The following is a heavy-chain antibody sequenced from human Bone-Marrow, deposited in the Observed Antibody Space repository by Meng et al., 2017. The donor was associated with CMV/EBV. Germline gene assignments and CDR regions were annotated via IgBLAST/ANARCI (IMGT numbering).Heavy chain of an antibody. Sequence: GGSLRLSCAASGFTFSSYSMNWVRQAPGKGLEWVSYISSSSSTIYYADSVKGRFTISRDNAKNSLYLQMNSLRAEDTAVYYCARDGPYSSSWEPYDAFDIWGQGTMVTVSS. CDR1: GFTFSSYS. CDR3: ARDGPYSSSWEPYDAFDI. V-gene: IGHV3-48*04. CDR2: ISSSSSTI. D-gene: IGHD6-13*01. J-gene: IGHJ3*02.